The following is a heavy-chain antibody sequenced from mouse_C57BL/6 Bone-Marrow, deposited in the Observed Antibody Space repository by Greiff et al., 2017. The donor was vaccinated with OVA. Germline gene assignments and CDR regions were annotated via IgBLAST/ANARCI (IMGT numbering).Heavy chain of an antibody. V-gene: IGHV1-54*01. J-gene: IGHJ3*01. Sequence: VHLVESGAELVRPGPSVKVSCKASGYAFTNYLIEWVKQRPGQGLEWIGVINPGSGGTNYNEKFKGKATLTADKSSSTAYMQLSSLTSEDSAVYFCALTGMRFAYWGQGTLVTVSA. CDR1: GYAFTNYL. CDR2: INPGSGGT. CDR3: ALTGMRFAY. D-gene: IGHD4-1*01.